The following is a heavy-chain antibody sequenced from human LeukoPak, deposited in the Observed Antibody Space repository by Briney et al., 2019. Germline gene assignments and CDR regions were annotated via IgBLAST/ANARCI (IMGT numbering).Heavy chain of an antibody. J-gene: IGHJ4*02. Sequence: GGSLRLSCAASGFTFSSYWMSWVRQAPGKGLGWLANIKQHGSEKYYVDSVKGRFTISRDNAKNSLYLQMNSLRAEDTAVYYCANSNWSPFDHWGQGTLVTVSS. CDR1: GFTFSSYW. CDR2: IKQHGSEK. V-gene: IGHV3-7*01. CDR3: ANSNWSPFDH. D-gene: IGHD1-20*01.